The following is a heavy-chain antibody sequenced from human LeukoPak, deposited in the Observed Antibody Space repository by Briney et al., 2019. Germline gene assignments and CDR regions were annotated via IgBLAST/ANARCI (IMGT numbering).Heavy chain of an antibody. CDR1: GYFISSGYY. Sequence: SETLSLTCTVSGYFISSGYYWGWIRQPPGKGLQWIGSIHHSGSTYYNPSLKSRVTISVDTSKNQFSLKLSSVTAADTAVYYCARGSRLGVVERDAFDIWGQGTMVTVSS. CDR2: IHHSGST. D-gene: IGHD3-3*01. V-gene: IGHV4-38-2*02. CDR3: ARGSRLGVVERDAFDI. J-gene: IGHJ3*02.